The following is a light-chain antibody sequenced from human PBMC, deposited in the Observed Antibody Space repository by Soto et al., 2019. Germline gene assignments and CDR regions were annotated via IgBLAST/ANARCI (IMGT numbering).Light chain of an antibody. V-gene: IGKV1-5*01. Sequence: DNQVPQSPSTVSGSIVDSVTITYRASQSISRWLAWYQQKPGKAPNLLIYDASTLQGGVPSRFSGSGSGTEFTLTVTSLQPEDFATYFCQQYDKYSTFGHGTKVDIK. J-gene: IGKJ1*01. CDR3: QQYDKYST. CDR2: DAS. CDR1: QSISRW.